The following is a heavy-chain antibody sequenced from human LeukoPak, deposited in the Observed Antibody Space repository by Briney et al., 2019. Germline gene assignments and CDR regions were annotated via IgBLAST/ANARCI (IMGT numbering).Heavy chain of an antibody. CDR1: GFTFSNYA. CDR3: ARDLGIAARPVFDQ. D-gene: IGHD6-6*01. J-gene: IGHJ4*02. V-gene: IGHV3-23*01. Sequence: GGSLRLSCAASGFTFSNYAMNWVRQAPEKGLEWVSTFSGSGGNTYYADSVKGRFTISRDDSKNTLYLQVDSLRAEDTAVYYCARDLGIAARPVFDQWGQGTLVTVSS. CDR2: FSGSGGNT.